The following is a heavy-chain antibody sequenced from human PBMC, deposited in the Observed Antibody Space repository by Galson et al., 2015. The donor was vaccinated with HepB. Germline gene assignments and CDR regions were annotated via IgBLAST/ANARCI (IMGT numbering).Heavy chain of an antibody. CDR1: GGTFSSYA. CDR2: IIPILGIA. J-gene: IGHJ6*03. V-gene: IGHV1-69*10. Sequence: SVKVSCKASGGTFSSYAISWVRQAPGQGLEWMGGIIPILGIANYAQKFQGRVTITADKSTSTAYMELSSLRSEDTAVYYCAFHLGVQGVILNGGRYYYMDVWGKGTTVTVSS. D-gene: IGHD3-10*01. CDR3: AFHLGVQGVILNGGRYYYMDV.